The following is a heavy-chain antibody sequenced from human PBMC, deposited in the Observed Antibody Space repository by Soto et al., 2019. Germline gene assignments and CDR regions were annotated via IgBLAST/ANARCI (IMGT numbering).Heavy chain of an antibody. V-gene: IGHV4-39*01. CDR3: ARFYRGCCSSTGCYMGDAFDI. D-gene: IGHD2-2*02. Sequence: SETLSLTCTVSGGSISSSSYYWVWIRQPPGKGLEGIGRIYYSGSTYYNPSLKSRVTISVDTSNTQFSLKLSSVTAAATAVYYCARFYRGCCSSTGCYMGDAFDILGPGTMVTVSS. CDR2: IYYSGST. J-gene: IGHJ3*02. CDR1: GGSISSSSYY.